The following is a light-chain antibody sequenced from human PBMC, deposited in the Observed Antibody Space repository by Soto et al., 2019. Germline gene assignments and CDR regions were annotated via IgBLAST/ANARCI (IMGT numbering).Light chain of an antibody. Sequence: EIVLTHSPATLSLSPGETATLSCRASQSISSYLAWYQQKPGQAPRLLIYDASNRATGITARFSGSGSGTDFTLTITSLETEDFAVYYCQQRSNWPITFGQGTRLEIK. CDR3: QQRSNWPIT. CDR2: DAS. V-gene: IGKV3-11*01. J-gene: IGKJ5*01. CDR1: QSISSY.